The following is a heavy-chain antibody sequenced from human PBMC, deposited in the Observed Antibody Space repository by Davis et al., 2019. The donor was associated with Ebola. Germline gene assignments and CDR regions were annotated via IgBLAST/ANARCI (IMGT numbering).Heavy chain of an antibody. V-gene: IGHV1-69*13. CDR1: GYTFTSYG. CDR2: IIPIFGTA. J-gene: IGHJ6*02. CDR3: ARGGYCSSTSCRNYYYYYGMDV. D-gene: IGHD2-2*01. Sequence: AASVKVSCKASGYTFTSYGISWVRQAPGQGLEWMGGIIPIFGTANYAQKFQGRVTITADESTSTAYMELSSLRSEDTAVYYCARGGYCSSTSCRNYYYYYGMDVWGQGTTVTVSS.